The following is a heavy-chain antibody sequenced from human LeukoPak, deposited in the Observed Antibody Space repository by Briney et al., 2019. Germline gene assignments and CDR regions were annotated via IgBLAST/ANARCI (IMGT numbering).Heavy chain of an antibody. CDR1: GFTFSRYY. CDR3: TRVFVGDEYSSSGY. D-gene: IGHD6-13*01. V-gene: IGHV3-74*01. Sequence: GGSLRLSCAASGFTFSRYYMHWVRQAPGKGLVWVSRINSDGSSTTYADSAKGRFTISRDNAKNTLYLQMNSLKVEDSAVYYCTRVFVGDEYSSSGYWGQGTLVTVSS. CDR2: INSDGSST. J-gene: IGHJ4*02.